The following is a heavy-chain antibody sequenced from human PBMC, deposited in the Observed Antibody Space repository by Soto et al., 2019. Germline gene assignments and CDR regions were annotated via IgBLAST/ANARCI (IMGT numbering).Heavy chain of an antibody. CDR3: AYSVARYYFDY. CDR1: GFTFSSYG. CDR2: ISYDGSNK. Sequence: AGGSLRLSCAASGFTFSSYGMHRVRQAPGKGLEWVAVISYDGSNKYYADSVKGRFTISRDNSKNTLYLQMNSLRAEDTAVYYCAYSVARYYFDYWGQGTLVTVSS. V-gene: IGHV3-30*03. D-gene: IGHD1-26*01. J-gene: IGHJ4*02.